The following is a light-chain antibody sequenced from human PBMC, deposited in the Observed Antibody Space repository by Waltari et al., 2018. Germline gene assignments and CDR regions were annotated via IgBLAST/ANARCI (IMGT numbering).Light chain of an antibody. CDR3: SSYAATNNLRNV. Sequence: QSALTQPPSASGSEGQSVTISCTGAFKYVPWYQKHPGKAPKLLIYDVFKRPSGVTDRFSGSQSGDTATLTVSWVQSEDEAVYYCSSYAATNNLRNVFGTGTRLTVL. V-gene: IGLV2-8*01. CDR2: DVF. CDR1: AFKY. J-gene: IGLJ1*01.